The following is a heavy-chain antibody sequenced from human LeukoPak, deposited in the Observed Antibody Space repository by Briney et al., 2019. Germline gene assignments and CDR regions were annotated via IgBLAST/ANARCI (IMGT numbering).Heavy chain of an antibody. Sequence: GASVKVSCKASGGTFSSYTISWVRQAPGQGLEWMGRIIPILGIANYAQKFQGRVTITADKSTSTAYMEQSSLRSEDTAVYYCAKTHSPYCGGDCPFDYWGQGTLVTVSS. CDR2: IIPILGIA. CDR1: GGTFSSYT. J-gene: IGHJ4*02. CDR3: AKTHSPYCGGDCPFDY. D-gene: IGHD2-21*02. V-gene: IGHV1-69*02.